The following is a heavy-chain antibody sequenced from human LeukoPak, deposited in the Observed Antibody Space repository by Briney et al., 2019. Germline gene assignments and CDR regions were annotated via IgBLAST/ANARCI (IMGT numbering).Heavy chain of an antibody. Sequence: SETLSLTCTVSGGSISSGGYYWSWIRQHPGKGLEWIGYIYYSGSTYYNPSLKSRVTISVDTSKNQFSLELSSVTAADTAVYYCARVSRYFDWLPDRNRNYGMDVWGQGTAVTVSS. V-gene: IGHV4-31*03. J-gene: IGHJ6*02. CDR3: ARVSRYFDWLPDRNRNYGMDV. CDR1: GGSISSGGYY. CDR2: IYYSGST. D-gene: IGHD3-9*01.